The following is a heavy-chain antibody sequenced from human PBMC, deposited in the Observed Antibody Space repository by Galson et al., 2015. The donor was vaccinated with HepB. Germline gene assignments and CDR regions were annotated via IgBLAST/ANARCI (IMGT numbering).Heavy chain of an antibody. Sequence: QSGAEVKKPGESLRISCKGSGYSFTSYWISWVRQMPGKGLEWMGRIDPSDSYTNYSPSFQGHVTISADKSISTAYLQWSSLKASDTAMYYCARWADIVGATSWFDPWGQGTLVTVSS. CDR3: ARWADIVGATSWFDP. D-gene: IGHD1-26*01. CDR1: GYSFTSYW. CDR2: IDPSDSYT. J-gene: IGHJ5*02. V-gene: IGHV5-10-1*01.